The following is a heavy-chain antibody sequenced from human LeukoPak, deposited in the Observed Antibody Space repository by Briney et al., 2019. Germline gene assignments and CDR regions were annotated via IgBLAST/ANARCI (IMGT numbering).Heavy chain of an antibody. V-gene: IGHV3-48*04. CDR1: GFTFNSYS. CDR3: ARAPLWFGELSVVYYFDY. CDR2: ISSSSSTI. J-gene: IGHJ4*02. D-gene: IGHD3-10*01. Sequence: GGSLRLSCAASGFTFNSYSMNWVRQAPGKGLEWVSYISSSSSTIYYADSVKGRFTISRDNAKNSLYLQMNSLRAEDTAVYYCARAPLWFGELSVVYYFDYWGQGTLVTVSS.